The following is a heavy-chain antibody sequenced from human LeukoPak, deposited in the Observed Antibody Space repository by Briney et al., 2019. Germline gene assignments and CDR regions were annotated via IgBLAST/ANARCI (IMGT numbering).Heavy chain of an antibody. CDR2: IATSGTI. Sequence: SETLSLTCTISGGSISGSFWSWIRQPAGKGLEWIGRIATSGTINYNPSLKSRVTVSMDTSKNQFSLKLTSMTAADTAVYYCTTDGSKGSRGDAFDLWGQGTVVTVSS. CDR3: TTDGSKGSRGDAFDL. V-gene: IGHV4-4*07. D-gene: IGHD3-10*01. CDR1: GGSISGSF. J-gene: IGHJ3*01.